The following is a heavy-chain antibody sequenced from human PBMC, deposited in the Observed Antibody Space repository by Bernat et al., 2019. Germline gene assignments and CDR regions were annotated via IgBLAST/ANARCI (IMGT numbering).Heavy chain of an antibody. CDR2: IYPGDSDT. Sequence: EVQLVQSGAEVKKPGESLKISCKGSGYSFTSYWIGWVRQMPGKGREWMGIIYPGDSDTRYSPSFQGQVTISADKSISTAYLQWSSLKASDTAMYYCARHLCAGITGTSNSDWFDPWGQGTLVTVSS. D-gene: IGHD1-7*01. J-gene: IGHJ5*02. CDR1: GYSFTSYW. CDR3: ARHLCAGITGTSNSDWFDP. V-gene: IGHV5-51*01.